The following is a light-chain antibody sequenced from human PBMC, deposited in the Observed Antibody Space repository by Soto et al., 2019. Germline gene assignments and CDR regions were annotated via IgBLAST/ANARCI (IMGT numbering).Light chain of an antibody. J-gene: IGLJ1*01. Sequence: LTQPASVSGSPGQSITVSCTGTSSDVGGYNYVSWYQQHPGKAPQLMIYDVSYRPSGVSDRFSGSKSGNAASLTISGLQAEDEADYYCCSYTSSSTYVFGTGTKVTVL. CDR3: CSYTSSSTYV. CDR2: DVS. CDR1: SSDVGGYNY. V-gene: IGLV2-14*03.